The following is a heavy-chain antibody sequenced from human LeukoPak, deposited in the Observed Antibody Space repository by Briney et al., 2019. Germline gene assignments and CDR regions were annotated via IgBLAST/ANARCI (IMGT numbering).Heavy chain of an antibody. CDR2: IWYDGSNK. CDR1: GFTFSHYA. Sequence: GGSLRLSCAASGFTFSHYAMHWVRQAPGKGLEWVAVIWYDGSNKYYADSVKGRFTISRDNSKNTLYLQMNSLRAEDTAVYYCARLGIAQYYFDYWGQGTLVTVSS. D-gene: IGHD6-13*01. V-gene: IGHV3-33*08. J-gene: IGHJ4*02. CDR3: ARLGIAQYYFDY.